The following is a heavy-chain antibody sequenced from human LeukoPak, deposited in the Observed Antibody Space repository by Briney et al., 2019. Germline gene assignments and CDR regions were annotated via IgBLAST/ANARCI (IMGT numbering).Heavy chain of an antibody. CDR2: ISGRDGST. V-gene: IGHV3-23*01. D-gene: IGHD5-24*01. CDR1: GFTFSSFA. Sequence: GGSLRLSCAASGFTFSSFAMSWVRQAPGKGLEWVSAISGRDGSTYYADSVKGRFTISRDNSKNTLYLHINSLRAEDTAVYYCAKRMATVDAFDIWGQGTMVTVSS. J-gene: IGHJ3*02. CDR3: AKRMATVDAFDI.